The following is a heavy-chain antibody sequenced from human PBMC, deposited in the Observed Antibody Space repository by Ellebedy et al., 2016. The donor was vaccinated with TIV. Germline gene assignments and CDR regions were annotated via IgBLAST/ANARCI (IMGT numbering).Heavy chain of an antibody. J-gene: IGHJ4*02. V-gene: IGHV3-15*07. CDR2: IKSKTDGGTT. Sequence: RGGSLRLSCAASGFTFSNAWMNWVRQAPGKGLEWVGRIKSKTDGGTTDYAAPVKGRFTISRDDSKNMLYLQMNSLKTEDTAVYYCTTELDKVATTGVGYWGQGTLVTVSS. CDR3: TTELDKVATTGVGY. CDR1: GFTFSNAW. D-gene: IGHD5-12*01.